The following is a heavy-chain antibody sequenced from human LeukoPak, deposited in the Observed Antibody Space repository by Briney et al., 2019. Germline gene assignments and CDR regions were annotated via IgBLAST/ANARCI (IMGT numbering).Heavy chain of an antibody. CDR1: GGSISSGGYS. Sequence: SGTLSLTCVVSGGSISSGGYSWSWIRQPPGKGLEWIGYIYHSGSTYYNPSLKSRVTISVDRSKNQFSLKLSSVTAADTAVYYCARGVTTMVAVDPWGQGTLVTVSS. CDR2: IYHSGST. CDR3: ARGVTTMVAVDP. J-gene: IGHJ5*02. D-gene: IGHD5-18*01. V-gene: IGHV4-30-2*01.